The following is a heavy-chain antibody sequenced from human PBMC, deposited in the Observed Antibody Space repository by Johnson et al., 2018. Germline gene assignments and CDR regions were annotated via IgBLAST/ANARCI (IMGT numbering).Heavy chain of an antibody. D-gene: IGHD6-13*01. CDR1: GFTFSSYG. CDR2: IWYDGSNK. V-gene: IGHV3-33*01. Sequence: QVQLVESGGGVVQPGRSLRLSCAASGFTFSSYGMHWVRQAPGKGLEWVAVIWYDGSNKYYADSVKGRFTIARDNSKNTLYLQMNSLRAEDTAVYYCERGSCSDFLVIAAAEGDAFDIWGQGTMVTVSS. CDR3: ERGSCSDFLVIAAAEGDAFDI. J-gene: IGHJ3*02.